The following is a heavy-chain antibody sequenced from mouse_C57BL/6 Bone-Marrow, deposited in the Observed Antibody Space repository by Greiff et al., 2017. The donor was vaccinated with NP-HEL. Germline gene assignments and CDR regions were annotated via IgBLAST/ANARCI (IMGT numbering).Heavy chain of an antibody. CDR1: GFNIKNTY. J-gene: IGHJ4*01. CDR2: IDPANGNT. V-gene: IGHV14-3*01. CDR3: ASGNYEGVLGMDY. D-gene: IGHD2-1*01. Sequence: VQLKESVAELVRPGASVKLSCTASGFNIKNTYMHWVKQRPEQGLEWIGRIDPANGNTKYAPKFQGKATITADTSSNTAYLQLSSLTSEDTAIYYCASGNYEGVLGMDYWGQGTSVTVSS.